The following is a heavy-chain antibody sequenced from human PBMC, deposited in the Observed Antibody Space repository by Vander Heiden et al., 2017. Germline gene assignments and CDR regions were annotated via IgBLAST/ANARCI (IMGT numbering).Heavy chain of an antibody. D-gene: IGHD1-26*01. CDR1: GVTFSSYA. CDR2: IIPIFGTA. V-gene: IGHV1-69*06. Sequence: QVQLVQSGAEVKKPGSSVKFSCKASGVTFSSYAISWVRQAPGQGPEWMGGIIPIFGTANYAQKFQGRVTITADKSTSTAYMELSSLRSEDTAVYYCARGPPSGEPFDYWGQGTLVTVSS. CDR3: ARGPPSGEPFDY. J-gene: IGHJ4*02.